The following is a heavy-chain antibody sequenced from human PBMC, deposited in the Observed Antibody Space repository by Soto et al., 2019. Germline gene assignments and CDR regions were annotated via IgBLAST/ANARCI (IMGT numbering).Heavy chain of an antibody. CDR2: VSYSGGT. CDR3: ARGHGGITVFGAPGHFDY. CDR1: GGSISSGSYY. V-gene: IGHV4-39*01. D-gene: IGHD3-3*01. J-gene: IGHJ4*02. Sequence: QLQLQESGPGLVKPSETLSLICTVSGGSISSGSYYWGWIRQPPGKGLEWIGSVSYSGGTYYNPSRKRRVIICVDTSKNQFSVKLSFVSAADTAVYYCARGHGGITVFGAPGHFDYCGQGTLVTVSS.